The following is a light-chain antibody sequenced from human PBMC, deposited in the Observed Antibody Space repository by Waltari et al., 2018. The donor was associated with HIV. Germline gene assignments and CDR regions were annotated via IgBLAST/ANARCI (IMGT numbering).Light chain of an antibody. CDR3: LLSYDGDVV. Sequence: QPVLTQESSLTVSPGGSVILACDSVDRVVNRGNFPYWFQQRPGQAPKTLIFDSNNRYSWTPARFTGSFLGGKAALTLTGAQPEDDADYYCLLSYDGDVVFGGGTKLTVL. V-gene: IGLV7-46*01. J-gene: IGLJ2*01. CDR1: DRVVNRGNF. CDR2: DSN.